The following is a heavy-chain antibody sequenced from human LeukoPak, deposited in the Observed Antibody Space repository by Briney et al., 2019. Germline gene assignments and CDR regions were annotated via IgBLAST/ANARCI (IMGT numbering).Heavy chain of an antibody. D-gene: IGHD6-19*01. V-gene: IGHV4-39*07. J-gene: IGHJ4*02. CDR3: ARVNLGGKPPGYSSGWAFDY. CDR2: IYYSGST. CDR1: GGSISSSSYY. Sequence: SETLSLTCTVSGGSISSSSYYWGWIRQPPGKGLEWIGSIYYSGSTYYNPSLKSRVTISVDTSKNQFSLKLSSVTAADTAVYYCARVNLGGKPPGYSSGWAFDYWGQGTLVTVSS.